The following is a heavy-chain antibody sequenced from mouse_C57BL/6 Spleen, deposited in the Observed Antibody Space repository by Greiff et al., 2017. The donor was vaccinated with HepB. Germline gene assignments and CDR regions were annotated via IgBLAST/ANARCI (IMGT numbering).Heavy chain of an antibody. CDR3: ARSITTVVATRYFDV. Sequence: QVQLKQPGAELVRPGSSVKLSCKASGYTFTSYWMHWVKQRPIQGLEWIGNIDPSDSETHYNQKFKDKATLTVDKSSSTAYMQLISLTSEDSAVYFCARSITTVVATRYFDVWGTGTTVTVSS. J-gene: IGHJ1*03. V-gene: IGHV1-52*01. CDR2: IDPSDSET. D-gene: IGHD1-1*01. CDR1: GYTFTSYW.